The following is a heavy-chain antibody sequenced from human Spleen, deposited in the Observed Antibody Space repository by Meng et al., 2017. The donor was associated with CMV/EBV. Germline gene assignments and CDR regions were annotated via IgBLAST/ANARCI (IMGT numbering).Heavy chain of an antibody. Sequence: GGSLRLSCTVSRGSVSSYYWSWLRQAPGKGLEWVGRIKSKTDGGTTDYAAPVKGRFTISRDDSKNTLYLQMNSLKTEDTAVYYCTTGGVYSSSWSPFDYWGQGTLVTVSS. CDR2: IKSKTDGGTT. CDR1: RGSVSSYY. CDR3: TTGGVYSSSWSPFDY. J-gene: IGHJ4*02. V-gene: IGHV3-15*01. D-gene: IGHD6-13*01.